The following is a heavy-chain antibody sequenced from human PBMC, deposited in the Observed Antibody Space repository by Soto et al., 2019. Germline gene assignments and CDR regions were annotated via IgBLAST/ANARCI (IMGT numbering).Heavy chain of an antibody. V-gene: IGHV4-59*01. Sequence: SETLSLTCTVSGGSISTYYWSWIRQPPGKGLEWIGKISYTGSANYSPSLKSRLTISVDTSKNQFSLTLTSVTAADMAIYYCVRGHSSWPYYFDYWGQGTQVTVSS. CDR2: ISYTGSA. CDR3: VRGHSSWPYYFDY. J-gene: IGHJ4*02. D-gene: IGHD6-13*01. CDR1: GGSISTYY.